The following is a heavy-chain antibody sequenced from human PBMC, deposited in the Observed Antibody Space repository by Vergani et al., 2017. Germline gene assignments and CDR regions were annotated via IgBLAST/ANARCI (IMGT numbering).Heavy chain of an antibody. D-gene: IGHD6-13*01. CDR2: IYYSGST. CDR3: ARGLEGYSSSWPFDY. J-gene: IGHJ4*02. Sequence: QVQLQESGPGLVKPSETLSLTCTVSGGSISSYYWSWIRKPPGKGLEWIGYIYYSGSTNYNPSLKSRVTISVDTSKNQFSLKLSSVTAADTAVYYCARGLEGYSSSWPFDYWGQGTLVTVSS. V-gene: IGHV4-59*01. CDR1: GGSISSYY.